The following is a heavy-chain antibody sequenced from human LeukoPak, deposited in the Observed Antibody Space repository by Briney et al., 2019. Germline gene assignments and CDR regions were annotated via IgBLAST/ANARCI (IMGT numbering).Heavy chain of an antibody. Sequence: GGSLRLSCAVSGSTFSDYYMSWVRQAPGKGLEWLSYISHTGNTIYYADSVKGRFTISRDSAKNSLYLQMNSLRAEDTAMYYCARDRPFYSNQLLFFDSWGQGTLVTVSS. D-gene: IGHD2/OR15-2a*01. CDR2: ISHTGNTI. J-gene: IGHJ4*02. V-gene: IGHV3-11*01. CDR1: GSTFSDYY. CDR3: ARDRPFYSNQLLFFDS.